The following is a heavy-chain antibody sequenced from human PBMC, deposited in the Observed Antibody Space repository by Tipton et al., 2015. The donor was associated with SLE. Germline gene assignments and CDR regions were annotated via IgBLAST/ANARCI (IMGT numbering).Heavy chain of an antibody. CDR3: ARDPRDGYNVYFDY. Sequence: LRLSCAASGFTVSSNYMSWVRQAPGKGLEWIGEINHSGSTNYNPSLKSRVTISVDTSKNQFSLKLSSVTAADTAVYYCARDPRDGYNVYFDYWGQGTLVTVSS. V-gene: IGHV4-34*01. D-gene: IGHD5-24*01. CDR1: GFTVSSNY. J-gene: IGHJ4*02. CDR2: INHSGST.